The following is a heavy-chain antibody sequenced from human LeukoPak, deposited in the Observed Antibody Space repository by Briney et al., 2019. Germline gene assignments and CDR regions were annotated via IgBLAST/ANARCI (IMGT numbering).Heavy chain of an antibody. D-gene: IGHD6-19*01. CDR1: GGSISSYY. CDR2: IYYSGST. V-gene: IGHV4-59*08. Sequence: NPSETLSLTCTVSGGSISSYYWNWIRQPPGKGLEWIGYIYYSGSTNYNPSLKSRVTISVDTSKNQFSLKLSSVTAADTAVYFCARQLRGEAVAGHLQPFDYWGQGTLVTASS. CDR3: ARQLRGEAVAGHLQPFDY. J-gene: IGHJ4*02.